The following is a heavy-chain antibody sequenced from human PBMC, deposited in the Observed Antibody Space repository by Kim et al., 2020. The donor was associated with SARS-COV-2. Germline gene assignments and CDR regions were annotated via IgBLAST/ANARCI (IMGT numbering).Heavy chain of an antibody. CDR1: GYTFTSYG. D-gene: IGHD6-19*01. J-gene: IGHJ6*02. CDR2: ISAYNGNT. CDR3: ARFLYESKYSSGWYSYYYYGMDV. Sequence: ASVKVSCKASGYTFTSYGISWVRQATGQGLEWMGWISAYNGNTNYAQKLQGRVTMTTDTSTSTAYMELRSLRSDDTAVYYCARFLYESKYSSGWYSYYYYGMDVWGQGTPVTVSS. V-gene: IGHV1-18*01.